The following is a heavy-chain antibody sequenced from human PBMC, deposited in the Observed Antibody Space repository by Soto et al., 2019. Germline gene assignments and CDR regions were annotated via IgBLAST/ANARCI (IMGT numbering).Heavy chain of an antibody. Sequence: QPGGSLRLSCAASGFTFDDYAMHWVRQAPGKGLEWVSGISWNSGSIGYADSVKGRFTISRDNAKNSLYLQMNSLRAEDTALYYCAKDKSDSSKTSGAFDIWGQGTMVTVSS. CDR2: ISWNSGSI. CDR3: AKDKSDSSKTSGAFDI. CDR1: GFTFDDYA. D-gene: IGHD6-13*01. V-gene: IGHV3-9*01. J-gene: IGHJ3*02.